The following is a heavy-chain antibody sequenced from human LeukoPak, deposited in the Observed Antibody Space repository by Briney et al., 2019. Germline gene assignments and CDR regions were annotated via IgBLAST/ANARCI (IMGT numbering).Heavy chain of an antibody. Sequence: SETLSLTCTVSGGSISGSSYYWGWIRQSPGKGLEWIGFIYSGGRTNYNPFLRSRVVISADTSKNQISLRVDSMTAADTAVYYCVRAPTVAGSYGWFDPWGQGTLVTVSS. J-gene: IGHJ5*02. CDR2: IYSGGRT. CDR3: VRAPTVAGSYGWFDP. D-gene: IGHD6-19*01. V-gene: IGHV4-39*07. CDR1: GGSISGSSYY.